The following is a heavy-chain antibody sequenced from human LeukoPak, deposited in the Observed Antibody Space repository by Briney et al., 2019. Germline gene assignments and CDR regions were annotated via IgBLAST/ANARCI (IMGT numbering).Heavy chain of an antibody. D-gene: IGHD3-22*01. CDR2: PNGDGRST. V-gene: IGHV3-74*01. CDR3: ARGYYDSSGYYLIDY. Sequence: RGSLRLSCAASGFTFSNFGMHWVRQAPGKGLVWVSRPNGDGRSTSYADSVKGRFTISRDNAKNTLYLQMNSLRAEDTAVYYCARGYYDSSGYYLIDYWGQGTLVTVS. CDR1: GFTFSNFG. J-gene: IGHJ4*02.